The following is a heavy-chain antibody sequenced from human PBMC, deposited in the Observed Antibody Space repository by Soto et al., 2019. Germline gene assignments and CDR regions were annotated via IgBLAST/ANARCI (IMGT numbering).Heavy chain of an antibody. V-gene: IGHV1-8*01. CDR3: ARSRVDIVATITGRVRDYMDV. CDR2: MNPNSGNT. J-gene: IGHJ6*03. Sequence: ASVKVSCKASGYTFTSYDINWVRQATGQGLEWMGWMNPNSGNTGYAQKFQGRVTMTRNTSISTAYMELSSLRSDDTAVYYCARSRVDIVATITGRVRDYMDVWGKGTTVTVSS. CDR1: GYTFTSYD. D-gene: IGHD5-12*01.